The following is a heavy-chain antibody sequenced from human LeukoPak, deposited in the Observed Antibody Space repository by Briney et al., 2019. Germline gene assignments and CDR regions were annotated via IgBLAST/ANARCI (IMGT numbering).Heavy chain of an antibody. J-gene: IGHJ4*02. D-gene: IGHD6-19*01. CDR2: IYTSGST. Sequence: SETLSLTCTVSGGSISSGSYYWSWIRQPAGKGLEWIGRIYTSGSTNYNPSLKSRVTISVDTSKNQFSLKLSSVTAADTAVYYCASRAVAGTGDYWGQGTLVTVSS. CDR1: GGSISSGSYY. V-gene: IGHV4-61*02. CDR3: ASRAVAGTGDY.